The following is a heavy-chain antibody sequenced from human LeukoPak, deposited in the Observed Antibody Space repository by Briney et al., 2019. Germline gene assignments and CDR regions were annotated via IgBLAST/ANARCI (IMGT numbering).Heavy chain of an antibody. CDR2: ISSSGSMI. V-gene: IGHV3-11*04. CDR1: GFTVSNKY. D-gene: IGHD4-17*01. Sequence: SGGSLRLSCAASGFTVSNKYMTWLRQAPGKGLEWVSYISSSGSMISDADSVKGRFTISRDNAKKSLYLQMNSLRAEDTAVYYCARDEYIHGDLTNFDSWGQGTLVIVSS. J-gene: IGHJ4*02. CDR3: ARDEYIHGDLTNFDS.